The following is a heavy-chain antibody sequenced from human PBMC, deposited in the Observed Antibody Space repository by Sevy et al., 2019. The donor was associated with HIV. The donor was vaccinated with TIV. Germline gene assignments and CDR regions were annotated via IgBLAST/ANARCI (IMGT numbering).Heavy chain of an antibody. CDR3: ASPVKSVTGGWTFDY. V-gene: IGHV7-4-1*02. J-gene: IGHJ4*02. CDR1: GYTFTTYG. CDR2: NNTNTGNQ. D-gene: IGHD5-12*01. Sequence: ASVKVSCKASGYTFTTYGMNWVRQAPGQGLEWMGWNNTNTGNQTYAQGFTGRFVFSFDTSVSTAHLQISSLKAEDPAGYYCASPVKSVTGGWTFDYWGQGTLVTVSS.